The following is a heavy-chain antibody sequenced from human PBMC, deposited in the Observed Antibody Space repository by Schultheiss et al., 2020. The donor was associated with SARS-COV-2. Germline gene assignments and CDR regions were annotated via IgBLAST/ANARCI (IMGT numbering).Heavy chain of an antibody. D-gene: IGHD2-2*01. Sequence: GESLKISCAASGFTFSSYAMHWVRQAPGKGLEWVAVISYDGSNKYYADSVKGRFTISRDNSKNTLYLQMNSLRAEDTAVYYCARSYCSSTSCSPLDYWGQGTLVTVSS. CDR2: ISYDGSNK. CDR3: ARSYCSSTSCSPLDY. CDR1: GFTFSSYA. J-gene: IGHJ4*02. V-gene: IGHV3-30*04.